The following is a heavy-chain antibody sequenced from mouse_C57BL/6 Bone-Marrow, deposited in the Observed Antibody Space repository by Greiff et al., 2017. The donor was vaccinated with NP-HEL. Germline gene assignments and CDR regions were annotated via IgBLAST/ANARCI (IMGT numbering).Heavy chain of an antibody. J-gene: IGHJ4*01. D-gene: IGHD2-1*01. CDR1: GFTFSSYT. V-gene: IGHV5-9*01. CDR2: ISGGGGNT. Sequence: EVQVVESGGGLVKPGASLKLSCAASGFTFSSYTMSWVRQTPEQRLEWVATISGGGGNTYYPDSVKGRFTLARDNAKNTLYLQMSRLRCEKTALYYFARHGRIYYAHGDYAMDYWGQGTSVTVSS. CDR3: ARHGRIYYAHGDYAMDY.